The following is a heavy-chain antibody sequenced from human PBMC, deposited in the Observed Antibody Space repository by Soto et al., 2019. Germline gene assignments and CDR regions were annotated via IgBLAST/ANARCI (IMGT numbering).Heavy chain of an antibody. Sequence: GGSLRLSCAASGFIVTNNYMSWVRQAPGKGLEWVSVIYIDGTTFYTDSVKGRFIISRDNSKNTLFLQMNSLRADDTAVYYCAREAYPSAGMDVWGQGTTVTVS. CDR3: AREAYPSAGMDV. V-gene: IGHV3-53*01. J-gene: IGHJ6*02. CDR1: GFIVTNNY. CDR2: IYIDGTT. D-gene: IGHD2-2*02.